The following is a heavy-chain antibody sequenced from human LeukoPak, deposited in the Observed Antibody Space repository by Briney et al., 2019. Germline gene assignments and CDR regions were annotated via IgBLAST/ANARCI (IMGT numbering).Heavy chain of an antibody. D-gene: IGHD3-9*01. CDR3: ARGHANYDTLAGYSIYAMDV. CDR1: GYTFTGYY. J-gene: IGHJ6*02. V-gene: IGHV1-8*02. CDR2: MSPKSGNT. Sequence: GASVKVSCKASGYTFTGYYMHWVRQATGQGLEWIGWMSPKSGNTGYAQKFQGRVTMTSYTSISTAYMELSSLGSEDTAVYYCARGHANYDTLAGYSIYAMDVWGQGTTVTVSS.